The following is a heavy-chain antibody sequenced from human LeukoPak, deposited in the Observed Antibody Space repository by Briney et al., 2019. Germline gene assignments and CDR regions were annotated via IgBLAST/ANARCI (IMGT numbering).Heavy chain of an antibody. CDR2: IKQDGSKK. D-gene: IGHD3-10*01. V-gene: IGHV3-7*01. J-gene: IGHJ4*02. Sequence: GGSLRLSCAASGFNFRNYWMSWVRQAPGKGLEWVANIKQDGSKKNYLDSVEGRFTISRDNSQNSLYLQMNSLRVEDTAVYYCAGRSGSFDQWGQGTLVTVSS. CDR3: AGRSGSFDQ. CDR1: GFNFRNYW.